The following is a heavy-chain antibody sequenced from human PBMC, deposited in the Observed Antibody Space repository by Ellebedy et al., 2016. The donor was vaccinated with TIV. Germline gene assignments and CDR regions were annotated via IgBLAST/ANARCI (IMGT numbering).Heavy chain of an antibody. CDR3: ARGDNYYYDSSGYYYTY. CDR1: GYTFTSHY. V-gene: IGHV1-46*01. Sequence: ASVKVSCKASGYTFTSHYFYWVRQAPGQGLEWMGIINPTTGNSNYAQKFQGRVTMTGDTSTSTVYMELSSLRSEDTAVYYCARGDNYYYDSSGYYYTYWGQGTLVTVSS. J-gene: IGHJ4*02. CDR2: INPTTGNS. D-gene: IGHD3-22*01.